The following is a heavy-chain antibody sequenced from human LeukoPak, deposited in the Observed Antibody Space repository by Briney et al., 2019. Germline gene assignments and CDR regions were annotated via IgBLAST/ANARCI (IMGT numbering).Heavy chain of an antibody. J-gene: IGHJ3*02. CDR3: ARGATVTTDAFDI. CDR1: GGSISSYY. D-gene: IGHD4-17*01. Sequence: SETLSLTCTVSGGSISSYYWSWIRQPAGKGLEWTGRIYTSGSTNYNPSLKSRVTMPVDTSKNQFSLKLSSVTTADTAVYYCARGATVTTDAFDIWGQGTMVTVSS. V-gene: IGHV4-4*07. CDR2: IYTSGST.